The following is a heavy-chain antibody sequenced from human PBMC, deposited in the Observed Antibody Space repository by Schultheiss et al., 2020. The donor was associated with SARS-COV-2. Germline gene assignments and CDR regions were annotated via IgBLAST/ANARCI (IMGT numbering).Heavy chain of an antibody. D-gene: IGHD6-19*01. Sequence: GGSLRLSCAASGFTLSSYAMHWVRQAPGKGLEWVAVISYDGSNKYYADSVKGRFTISRDNSKNTLYLQMNSLRAEDTAVYYCARDPLYSSGWYFDYWGQGTLVTVSS. CDR2: ISYDGSNK. J-gene: IGHJ4*02. CDR1: GFTLSSYA. CDR3: ARDPLYSSGWYFDY. V-gene: IGHV3-30*07.